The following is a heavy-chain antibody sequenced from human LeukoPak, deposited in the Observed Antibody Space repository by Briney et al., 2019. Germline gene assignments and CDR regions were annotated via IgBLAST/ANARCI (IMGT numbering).Heavy chain of an antibody. V-gene: IGHV1-2*02. CDR1: GYTFTGYY. CDR2: INPNSGGT. D-gene: IGHD1-1*01. J-gene: IGHJ5*02. Sequence: ASVKVSCKASGYTFTGYYMHWVRQAPGQGLEWMGWINPNSGGTNYAQKFQGRVTMTWDTSISTAYMELSRLRSDDTAVYYCATTGTSGPNWFGPWGQGTLVTVSS. CDR3: ATTGTSGPNWFGP.